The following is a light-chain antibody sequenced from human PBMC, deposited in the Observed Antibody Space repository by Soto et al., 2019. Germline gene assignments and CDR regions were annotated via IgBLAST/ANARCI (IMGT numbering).Light chain of an antibody. CDR1: QTVSSN. CDR3: QQYNNWPPLT. V-gene: IGKV3-15*01. Sequence: EIVLTQSPATLSVSPGETVTLSCRASQTVSSNLAWYQQKPGQAPRLLISGASTRATGIPYRFSGTGSGTEFTLTISSLQAEDSAVYYCQQYNNWPPLTFGGGTKVEIK. J-gene: IGKJ4*01. CDR2: GAS.